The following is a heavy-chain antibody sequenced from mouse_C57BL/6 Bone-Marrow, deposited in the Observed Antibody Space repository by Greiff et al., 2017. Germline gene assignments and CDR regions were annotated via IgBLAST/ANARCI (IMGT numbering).Heavy chain of an antibody. Sequence: VQLQQPGAELVKPGASVKLSCKASGYTFTSYWMQWVKQRPGQGLEWIGEIDPSDSYTNYNQKVKGKATLTVDTSSSTAYMQLSSLTSEDSAVYYCAGSNYEGDYWGQGTTLTVSS. CDR3: AGSNYEGDY. CDR1: GYTFTSYW. D-gene: IGHD2-5*01. CDR2: IDPSDSYT. V-gene: IGHV1-50*01. J-gene: IGHJ2*01.